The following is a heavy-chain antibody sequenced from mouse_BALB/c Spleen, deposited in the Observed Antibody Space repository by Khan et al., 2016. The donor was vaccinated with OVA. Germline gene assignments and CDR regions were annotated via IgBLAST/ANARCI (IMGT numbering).Heavy chain of an antibody. D-gene: IGHD2-1*01. Sequence: QVQLQQSGAELARPGASVKLSCKTSGYTFPDYYINWVKQRTGQGLEWIGEIYPGTGNTYYNEKFKGKATLTADKSSSTVYMQLSSLTSADSAVYFCGRWGGNYKYYYALDYGGQGTSVTVSS. CDR3: GRWGGNYKYYYALDY. V-gene: IGHV1-77*01. J-gene: IGHJ4*01. CDR1: GYTFPDYY. CDR2: IYPGTGNT.